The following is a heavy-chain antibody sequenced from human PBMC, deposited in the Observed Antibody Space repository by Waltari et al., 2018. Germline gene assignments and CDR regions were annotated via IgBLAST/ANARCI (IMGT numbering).Heavy chain of an antibody. CDR1: GYSFTYYW. V-gene: IGHV5-51*03. CDR2: IFPGDSNT. Sequence: EVQLVQSGAEVKRPGESLQISCKVSGYSFTYYWIAWVRQMPGKGLEWVGLIFPGDSNTRYSPSFQGQVSISVDKSINTAYLQWNSLKASDTAVYYCARDLDSSSWIQGDPFDIWGQGTMVTVSS. CDR3: ARDLDSSSWIQGDPFDI. D-gene: IGHD6-13*01. J-gene: IGHJ3*02.